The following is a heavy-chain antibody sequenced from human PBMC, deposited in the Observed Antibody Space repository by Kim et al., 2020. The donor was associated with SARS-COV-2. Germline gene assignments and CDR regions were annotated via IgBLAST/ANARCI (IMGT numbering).Heavy chain of an antibody. CDR2: INAGNGNT. CDR3: ASVGPGGARAFDI. Sequence: ASVKVSCKASGHTFTSYAMHWVRQAPGQRLEWMGWINAGNGNTKYSQKFQGRVTITRDTSASTAYMELSSLRSEDTAVYYCASVGPGGARAFDIWGQGTMVTVSS. CDR1: GHTFTSYA. V-gene: IGHV1-3*01. J-gene: IGHJ3*02. D-gene: IGHD1-26*01.